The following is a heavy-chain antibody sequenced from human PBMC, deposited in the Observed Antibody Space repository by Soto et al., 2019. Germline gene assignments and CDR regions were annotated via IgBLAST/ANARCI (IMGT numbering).Heavy chain of an antibody. J-gene: IGHJ6*02. CDR1: GFTFSSYA. D-gene: IGHD5-12*01. V-gene: IGHV3-30-3*01. CDR2: ISYDGSNK. Sequence: QVQLVESGGGVVQPGRSLRLSCAASGFTFSSYAMHWVRQAPGKGLEWVAVISYDGSNKYYADSVKGRFTISRDNSKNPLYLQMNSLRAEDTAVYYCARDRHSGYDLLGRGYYYGMDVWGQGTTVTVSS. CDR3: ARDRHSGYDLLGRGYYYGMDV.